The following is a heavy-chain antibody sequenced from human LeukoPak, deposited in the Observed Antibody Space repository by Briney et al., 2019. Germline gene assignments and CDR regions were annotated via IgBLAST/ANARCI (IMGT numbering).Heavy chain of an antibody. D-gene: IGHD3-22*01. CDR1: GFTFSSYA. V-gene: IGHV3-30-3*01. CDR3: ARAIYYYDSYLDY. J-gene: IGHJ4*02. CDR2: ISYDGSNK. Sequence: PGGSLRLSCAASGFTFSSYAMHWVRQAPGKGLEWVAVISYDGSNKYYADSVKGRFTISRDNSKNTLYLQMNGLRAEDTAVYYCARAIYYYDSYLDYWGQGTLVTVSS.